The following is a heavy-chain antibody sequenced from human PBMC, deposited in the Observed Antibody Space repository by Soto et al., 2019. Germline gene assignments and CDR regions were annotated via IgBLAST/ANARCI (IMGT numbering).Heavy chain of an antibody. Sequence: QVQLVQSGPEVKKPGSSVKVSCKTSGDTFKKFALSWVRQAPGQGPEWMGGIIPMFGTTKYTQKVQGRVTFTADNSTGSAYMELTSLMSEDTATYFCARGVVPAAGAAPHYFHYGVGVWGQGTTVTVSS. V-gene: IGHV1-69*06. CDR2: IIPMFGTT. D-gene: IGHD2-2*01. CDR3: ARGVVPAAGAAPHYFHYGVGV. CDR1: GDTFKKFA. J-gene: IGHJ6*02.